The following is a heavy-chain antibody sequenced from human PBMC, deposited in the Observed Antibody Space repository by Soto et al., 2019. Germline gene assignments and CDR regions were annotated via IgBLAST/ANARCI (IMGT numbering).Heavy chain of an antibody. V-gene: IGHV4-4*02. J-gene: IGHJ4*02. D-gene: IGHD3-16*01. CDR2: IYHSGNT. CDR3: VRRWGEGRLDF. CDR1: GGSISSSNW. Sequence: QVQLQESGPGLVKPSGTLSLTCAVSGGSISSSNWWSWVRQPPGKGLEWIGEIYHSGNTNYNPSLVIRGTIAVDLSSNLSSRQLTPVPGADTAVCQCVRRWGEGRLDFWAQGALVTSSS.